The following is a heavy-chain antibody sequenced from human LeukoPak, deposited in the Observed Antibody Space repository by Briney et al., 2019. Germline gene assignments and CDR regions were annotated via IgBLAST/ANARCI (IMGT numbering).Heavy chain of an antibody. CDR1: GGSLSSYY. Sequence: PSETLSLTCTVSGGSLSSYYWSWLRQPPGKGLEWIGYIYYSGSTNYNPSLKSRVTISVDTSKNQFSLKLSSVTAADTAVYYCARDHSSGWYDPYYGMDVWGQGTTVTVSS. D-gene: IGHD6-19*01. J-gene: IGHJ6*02. CDR3: ARDHSSGWYDPYYGMDV. CDR2: IYYSGST. V-gene: IGHV4-59*01.